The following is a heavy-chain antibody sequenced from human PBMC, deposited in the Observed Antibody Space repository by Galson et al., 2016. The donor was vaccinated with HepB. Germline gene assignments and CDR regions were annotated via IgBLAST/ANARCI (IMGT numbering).Heavy chain of an antibody. CDR2: MSGSGGGT. V-gene: IGHV3-23*01. D-gene: IGHD3-9*01. CDR1: GFDLRSYA. J-gene: IGHJ6*04. Sequence: SLRLSCAASGFDLRSYAMSWVRQAPGKGLEWVSAMSGSGGGTYYADSVKGRFTISRDESKNSYYLQMNSLRAEDTAVYFCAKDSPARGTGLDGMDVWGKGTTVSVSS. CDR3: AKDSPARGTGLDGMDV.